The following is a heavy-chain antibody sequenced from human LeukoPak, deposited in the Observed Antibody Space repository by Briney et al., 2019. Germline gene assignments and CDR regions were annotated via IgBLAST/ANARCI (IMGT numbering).Heavy chain of an antibody. CDR3: ARDPWRSDIVEQRVAFDI. J-gene: IGHJ3*02. Sequence: ASVKVSCKASGYTFTNYGISWVRQAPGQGLEWMGWISAYNGHTKYAQKLQGRVTMTTDTSTSTAYMELRSLRSDDTAVYYCARDPWRSDIVEQRVAFDIWGQGTMVTVSS. D-gene: IGHD2-15*01. V-gene: IGHV1-18*01. CDR1: GYTFTNYG. CDR2: ISAYNGHT.